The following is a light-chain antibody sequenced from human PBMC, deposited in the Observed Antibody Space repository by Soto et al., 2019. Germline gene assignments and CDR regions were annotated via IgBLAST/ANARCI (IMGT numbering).Light chain of an antibody. CDR1: SSDVGGYNY. J-gene: IGLJ2*01. CDR2: DVS. V-gene: IGLV2-11*01. CDR3: CSYAGSYTGVV. Sequence: QSALTQPRSVSGSPGQSVTISCTGTSSDVGGYNYVSWYQQHPGKAPKLMIYDVSKRPSGVPDRFSGSKSGNTASLTISGLQAEDEADYYCCSYAGSYTGVVFGGETKLTVL.